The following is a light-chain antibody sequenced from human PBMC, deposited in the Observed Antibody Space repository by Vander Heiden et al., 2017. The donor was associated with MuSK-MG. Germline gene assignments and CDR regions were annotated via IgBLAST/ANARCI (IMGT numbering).Light chain of an antibody. CDR3: QQYYSTWT. Sequence: DIVMTQSPDSLAVSLGERATINCKSSQSVLYSSNNKNYLTWYQQKPGQPPKLLICWASTRESGVPDRFSGSGSGTDFTLTISSLQAEDVAVYYCQQYYSTWTFGQGTKVEIK. V-gene: IGKV4-1*01. CDR1: QSVLYSSNNKNY. CDR2: WAS. J-gene: IGKJ1*01.